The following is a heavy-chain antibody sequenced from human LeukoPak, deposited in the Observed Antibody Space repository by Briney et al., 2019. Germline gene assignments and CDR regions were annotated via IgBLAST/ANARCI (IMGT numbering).Heavy chain of an antibody. CDR2: ISYDGSNK. CDR3: ARDGLGDYGMDV. V-gene: IGHV3-30*04. CDR1: GFTFSSYA. J-gene: IGHJ6*02. Sequence: GRSLRLSCAASGFTFSSYAMHWVRQAPGKGLEWVAVISYDGSNKYYADSVKGRFTISRDNSKNTLYLQMNSLRAEDTAVYYCARDGLGDYGMDVWGQGTTVTVSS. D-gene: IGHD3-16*01.